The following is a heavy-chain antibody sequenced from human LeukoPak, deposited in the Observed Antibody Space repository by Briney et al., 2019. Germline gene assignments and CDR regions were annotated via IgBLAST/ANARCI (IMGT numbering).Heavy chain of an antibody. J-gene: IGHJ4*02. Sequence: ASVKVSCKASGGTFSSYAISWVRQAPGQGLEWMGWINPNSGGTNYAQKFQGRVTMTRDTSISTAYMELSRLRSDDTAVYYCAHGSEGTFDYWGQGTLVTVSS. V-gene: IGHV1-2*02. CDR3: AHGSEGTFDY. CDR2: INPNSGGT. CDR1: GGTFSSYA. D-gene: IGHD3-10*01.